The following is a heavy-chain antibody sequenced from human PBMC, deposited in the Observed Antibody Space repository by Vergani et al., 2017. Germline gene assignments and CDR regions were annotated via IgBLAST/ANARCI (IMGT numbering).Heavy chain of an antibody. J-gene: IGHJ5*02. CDR1: GFTFKNNT. V-gene: IGHV3-21*02. CDR2: ITSTGATI. CDR3: ASRVAAGGGLDT. Sequence: VQLVESGRGLVKPGGSLRLSCGASGFTFKNNTMTWVRQSPGKGLEWVSSITSTGATINYADSVKGRFTISRDNAKKFLYLQMNNLRAEDTALYYCASRVAAGGGLDTWGQGTLVTVS. D-gene: IGHD2-15*01.